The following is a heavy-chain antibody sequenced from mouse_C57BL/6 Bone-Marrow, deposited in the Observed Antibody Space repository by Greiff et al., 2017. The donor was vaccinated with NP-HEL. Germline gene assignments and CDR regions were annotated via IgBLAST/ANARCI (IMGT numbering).Heavy chain of an antibody. V-gene: IGHV14-4*01. CDR3: TTGYGSSSGDFDV. J-gene: IGHJ1*03. CDR2: IDPENGDT. D-gene: IGHD1-1*01. Sequence: EVQLQQSGAELVRPGASVKLSCTASGFNIKDDYMHWVKQRPEQGLEWIGWIDPENGDTEYASKFQGKATITADTSSNTAYLQLSSLTSEDTAVYYCTTGYGSSSGDFDVWGTGTTVTVSS. CDR1: GFNIKDDY.